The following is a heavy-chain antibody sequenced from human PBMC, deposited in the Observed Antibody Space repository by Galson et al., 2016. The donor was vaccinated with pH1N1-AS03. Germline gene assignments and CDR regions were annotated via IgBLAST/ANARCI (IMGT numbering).Heavy chain of an antibody. CDR2: IFHGGKT. CDR1: GGSISSGGYY. CDR3: GRHLRSSYSMDV. J-gene: IGHJ6*02. D-gene: IGHD2-15*01. Sequence: SETLSLTCTVSGGSISSGGYYWNWIRQPPGRGLEWIGHIFHGGKTTYNPSLKRRVTMTVDPSKNQLSLRLSSVTAADTAVYYCGRHLRSSYSMDVWGQGTTVTVSS. V-gene: IGHV4-61*08.